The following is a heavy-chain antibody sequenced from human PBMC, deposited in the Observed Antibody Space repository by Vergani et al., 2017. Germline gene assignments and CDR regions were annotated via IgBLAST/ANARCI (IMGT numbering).Heavy chain of an antibody. D-gene: IGHD2-15*01. J-gene: IGHJ4*02. CDR1: GFTFSACP. CDR3: ARQSXDATPYLQGGYDC. V-gene: IGHV3-23*01. Sequence: EVQLLQSGGGVIQPGGSVRLSCAASGFTFSACPMTWVRQAPGKGLEWVSAISARYPSTYYADSVKGRFTISRDNPKNMLYLQMNSLRAEDTAVYYCARQSXDATPYLQGGYDCWVQGTLVAVSS. CDR2: ISARYPST.